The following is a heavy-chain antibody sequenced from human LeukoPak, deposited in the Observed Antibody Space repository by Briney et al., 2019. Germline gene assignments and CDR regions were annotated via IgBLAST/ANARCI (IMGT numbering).Heavy chain of an antibody. Sequence: ASVKVSCKASGNTFTDYYMHWVRQAPGQGLEWMGWINPNTGGTNYAQKFQGRVTMTEDTSTDTAYMELSSLRSEDTAVYYCATGLGYCSSTSCYGGYNWFDPWGQGTLVTVSS. CDR2: INPNTGGT. CDR1: GNTFTDYY. J-gene: IGHJ5*02. CDR3: ATGLGYCSSTSCYGGYNWFDP. V-gene: IGHV1-2*02. D-gene: IGHD2-2*01.